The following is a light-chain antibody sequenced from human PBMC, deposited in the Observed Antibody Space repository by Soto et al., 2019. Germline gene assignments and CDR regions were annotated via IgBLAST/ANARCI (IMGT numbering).Light chain of an antibody. CDR3: CSYAGSSTLAV. CDR1: SSDVGSYNL. J-gene: IGLJ7*01. V-gene: IGLV2-23*02. CDR2: EVS. Sequence: QSALTQPASVSGSPGQSITISCTGTSSDVGSYNLVSWYQQHPTKAPKLMIYEVSKRPSGVSNRFSGSKSDNTASLTIAGLQAEDEEDYYCCSYAGSSTLAVFGGGTQLTVL.